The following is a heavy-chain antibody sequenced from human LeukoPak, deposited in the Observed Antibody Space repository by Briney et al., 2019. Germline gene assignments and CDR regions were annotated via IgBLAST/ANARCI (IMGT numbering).Heavy chain of an antibody. Sequence: GGSLRLSCAASGFTFSSNAMHWVRQAPGKGLEWVASISSDGSSKYYADSVKGRFTISRDNSKNTLYLQMNSLRTEDMAVYYCARDPGNSSSWYFVSYYYGMDVWGQGTTVTVSS. CDR3: ARDPGNSSSWYFVSYYYGMDV. J-gene: IGHJ6*02. CDR1: GFTFSSNA. V-gene: IGHV3-30*03. D-gene: IGHD6-13*01. CDR2: ISSDGSSK.